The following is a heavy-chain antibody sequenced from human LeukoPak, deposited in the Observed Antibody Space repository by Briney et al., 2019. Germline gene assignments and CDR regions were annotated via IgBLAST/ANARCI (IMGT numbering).Heavy chain of an antibody. Sequence: ETLSLTCTVSGGPISSSSYYWGWIRQPPGKGLEWIGSIYYSGSTYYNPSLKSRVTISVDTSKNQFSLKLSSVTAADTAVYYCVAVAVRVDYWGQGTLVTVSS. CDR3: VAVAVRVDY. CDR1: GGPISSSSYY. V-gene: IGHV4-39*01. CDR2: IYYSGST. J-gene: IGHJ4*02. D-gene: IGHD6-19*01.